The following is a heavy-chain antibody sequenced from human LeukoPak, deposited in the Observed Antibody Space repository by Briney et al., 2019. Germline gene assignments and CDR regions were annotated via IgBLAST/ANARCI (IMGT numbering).Heavy chain of an antibody. CDR3: AKDVLTYGAYADAFDL. CDR2: ISGSGGRT. D-gene: IGHD4-17*01. J-gene: IGHJ3*01. CDR1: GFTFDDYA. Sequence: PGGSLRLSCAASGFTFDDYAMHWVRQAPGKGLEWVSSISGSGGRTNYADSVRGRFTISRANSKNTLYLQMNSLRAEDTAAYYCAKDVLTYGAYADAFDLWGQGTMVTVSS. V-gene: IGHV3-23*01.